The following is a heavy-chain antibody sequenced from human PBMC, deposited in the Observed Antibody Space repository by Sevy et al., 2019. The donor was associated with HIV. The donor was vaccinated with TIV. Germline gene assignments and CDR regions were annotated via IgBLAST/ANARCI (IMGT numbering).Heavy chain of an antibody. CDR3: TRGPGMRFFLGGQYFDL. CDR2: TYYTATS. J-gene: IGHJ2*01. V-gene: IGHV4-59*01. Sequence: SETLSLTCTVSGGSIGSFYWSWIRQPPGKGLEWIGCTYYTATSNYNPSLKSRVTISVDTSTNQFSLKLSSVTTADTAVYYCTRGPGMRFFLGGQYFDLWGRGTLVTVSS. D-gene: IGHD3-3*01. CDR1: GGSIGSFY.